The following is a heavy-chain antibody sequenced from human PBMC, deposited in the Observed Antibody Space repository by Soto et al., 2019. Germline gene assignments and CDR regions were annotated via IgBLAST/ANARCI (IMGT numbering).Heavy chain of an antibody. CDR3: ARLVTHYYCYYYGMGV. Sequence: AAVKVSCKASGYTFTSYGISWVRQAPGQGLEWMGWISAYNGNTNYAQKLQGRVTMTTDTSTSTAYMELRSLRSDDTAVYYCARLVTHYYCYYYGMGVWGQGTTVTVSS. V-gene: IGHV1-18*04. CDR2: ISAYNGNT. D-gene: IGHD4-4*01. CDR1: GYTFTSYG. J-gene: IGHJ6*02.